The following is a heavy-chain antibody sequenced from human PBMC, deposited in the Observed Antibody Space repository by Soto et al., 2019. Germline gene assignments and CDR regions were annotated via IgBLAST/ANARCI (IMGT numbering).Heavy chain of an antibody. Sequence: PGGSLRLSCAASGCTFSSYAMNWGRQAPWKGLEWVSVISGSGGSTYYADSVKGRFTISRDNSKNTLYLQMNSLRAEDTAVYYCAKFLGLPLLFLEWLNRIGMEFSGPAPIVTVSS. V-gene: IGHV3-23*01. CDR2: ISGSGGST. CDR3: AKFLGLPLLFLEWLNRIGMEF. CDR1: GCTFSSYA. D-gene: IGHD3-3*01. J-gene: IGHJ6*02.